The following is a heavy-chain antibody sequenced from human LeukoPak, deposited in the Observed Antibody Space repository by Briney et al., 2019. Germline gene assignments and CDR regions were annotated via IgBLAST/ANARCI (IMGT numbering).Heavy chain of an antibody. CDR3: ARAPYDFWSGYYGGLYFDY. Sequence: SGTLSLTCAVSGGSISSSNWWSWVRQPPGKGLEWIGEIYHSGSTNYNPSLKSRVTLSVDKSKNQFSLKLSSVTAADTAVYYCARAPYDFWSGYYGGLYFDYWGQGTLVTVSS. V-gene: IGHV4-4*02. J-gene: IGHJ4*02. D-gene: IGHD3-3*01. CDR2: IYHSGST. CDR1: GGSISSSNW.